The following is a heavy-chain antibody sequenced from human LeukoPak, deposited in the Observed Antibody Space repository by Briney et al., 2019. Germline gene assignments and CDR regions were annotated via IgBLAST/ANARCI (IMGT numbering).Heavy chain of an antibody. D-gene: IGHD2-2*01. Sequence: PGGSLRLSCAASGFTFSSYAMSWVRQAPGKGLEWVSAGSGSGGKTYYADSVKGRFTISRDNSKNTLYLQMNSLRAEDTVIYYCAKNEDIVVVPSALDYWGQGTLVTVSS. CDR1: GFTFSSYA. CDR2: GSGSGGKT. J-gene: IGHJ4*02. CDR3: AKNEDIVVVPSALDY. V-gene: IGHV3-23*01.